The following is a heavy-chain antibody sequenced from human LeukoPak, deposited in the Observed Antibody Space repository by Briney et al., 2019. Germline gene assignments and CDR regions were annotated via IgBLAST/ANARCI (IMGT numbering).Heavy chain of an antibody. CDR2: IASDGSST. D-gene: IGHD4-23*01. CDR3: ARGRPHGNDY. CDR1: GFTFSIYC. J-gene: IGHJ4*02. V-gene: IGHV3-74*01. Sequence: GGSLRLSCAASGFTFSIYCMHWVRQAPGKGLVWVSRIASDGSSTTYADSVKGRFSISRDNAKNTLYLQMNSLRAEDTAVYYCARGRPHGNDYWGQGTLVTVSS.